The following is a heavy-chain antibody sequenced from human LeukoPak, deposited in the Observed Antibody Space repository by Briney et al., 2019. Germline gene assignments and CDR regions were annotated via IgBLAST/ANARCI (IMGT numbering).Heavy chain of an antibody. CDR1: GYTFTGYY. CDR3: AREEGLAARGFYFDY. CDR2: INPNSGGT. V-gene: IGHV1-2*02. D-gene: IGHD6-6*01. Sequence: GASVKVSCKASGYTFTGYYMHWVRQAPGQGLEWMGWINPNSGGTNYAQKFQGRVTMTRDTSISTAYMELSRLRSDDTAVHYCAREEGLAARGFYFDYWGQGTLVTVSS. J-gene: IGHJ4*02.